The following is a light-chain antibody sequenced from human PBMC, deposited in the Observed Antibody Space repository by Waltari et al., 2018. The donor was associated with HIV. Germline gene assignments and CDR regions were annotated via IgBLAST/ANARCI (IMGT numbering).Light chain of an antibody. Sequence: DIQMTQSPSSLSASVGDRVTITCRASQSINSYLNWYQHKPGKAPKLLIYAASSLQGGVPSRFSGSGSGTDFTLTISSLQPEDFATYYCQQSSNTPLTFGGGTKVEIK. V-gene: IGKV1-39*01. CDR1: QSINSY. CDR2: AAS. CDR3: QQSSNTPLT. J-gene: IGKJ4*01.